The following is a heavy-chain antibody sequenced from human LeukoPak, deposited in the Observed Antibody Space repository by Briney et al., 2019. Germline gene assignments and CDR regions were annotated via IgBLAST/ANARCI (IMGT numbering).Heavy chain of an antibody. J-gene: IGHJ3*02. CDR2: IYYSGST. Sequence: SETLSLTCTVSGGSISSYYWGWIRQPPGKGLEWIGYIYYSGSTNYNPSLKSRVTISVGTSKNQFSLKLSSVTAADTAVYYCARETYYYDSSGYSPAFDIWGQGTMVTVSS. D-gene: IGHD3-22*01. V-gene: IGHV4-59*01. CDR1: GGSISSYY. CDR3: ARETYYYDSSGYSPAFDI.